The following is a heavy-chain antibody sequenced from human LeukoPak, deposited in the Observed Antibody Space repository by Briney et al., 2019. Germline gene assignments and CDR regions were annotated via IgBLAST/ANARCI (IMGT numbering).Heavy chain of an antibody. CDR2: IYTNGST. V-gene: IGHV4-61*02. D-gene: IGHD3-10*01. CDR1: GGSISSGTYS. Sequence: PSQTLSLTCTVSGGSISSGTYSWTWIRQPAGKGLECIGRIYTNGSTNYNPSLKSRVTMSIDTSKNQFSLKLSSVTAADTAVYYCARITMIRGGFRNYFYFYYMDVWGKGTTVTISS. J-gene: IGHJ6*03. CDR3: ARITMIRGGFRNYFYFYYMDV.